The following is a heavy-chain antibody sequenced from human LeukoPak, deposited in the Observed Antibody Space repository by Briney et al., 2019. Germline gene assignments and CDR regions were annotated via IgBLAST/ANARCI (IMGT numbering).Heavy chain of an antibody. D-gene: IGHD3-3*01. Sequence: ASVKVSFKASGGTFSSYAISWVRQAPGQGLEWMGGIIPIFGTANYAQKFQGRVTITADESTSTAYMELSSLRSEDTAVYYCARMGVVTPYNWFDPWGQGTLVTVSS. J-gene: IGHJ5*02. V-gene: IGHV1-69*13. CDR1: GGTFSSYA. CDR2: IIPIFGTA. CDR3: ARMGVVTPYNWFDP.